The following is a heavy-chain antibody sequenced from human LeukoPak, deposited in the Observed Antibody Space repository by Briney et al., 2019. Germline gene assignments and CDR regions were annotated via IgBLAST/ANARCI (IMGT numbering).Heavy chain of an antibody. J-gene: IGHJ4*02. CDR1: GGSISSGDYY. CDR3: AREDYYDSSGYYLVY. D-gene: IGHD3-22*01. V-gene: IGHV4-30-4*08. CDR2: IYYSGST. Sequence: SETLSLTCTVSGGSISSGDYYWSWIRQPPGKGLEWIGYIYYSGSTYYNPSLKSRVTISVDTSKNQFSLKLSSVTAADPAVYYCAREDYYDSSGYYLVYWGQGTLVTVSS.